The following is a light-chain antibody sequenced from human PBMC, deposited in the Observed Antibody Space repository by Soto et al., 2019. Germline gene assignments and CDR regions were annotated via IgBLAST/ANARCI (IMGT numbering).Light chain of an antibody. V-gene: IGLV2-14*03. CDR1: HNDIGTYDY. J-gene: IGLJ1*01. Sequence: QSVLTQPTSVSGSPGQSITISCTGNHNDIGTYDYVSWYQQHPGRAPRRLIYGVTTRPSGISDRFSASKSGLTASLTISGLHPEVEPDYYCSSFTSDRIYVFGPGTKLTVL. CDR3: SSFTSDRIYV. CDR2: GVT.